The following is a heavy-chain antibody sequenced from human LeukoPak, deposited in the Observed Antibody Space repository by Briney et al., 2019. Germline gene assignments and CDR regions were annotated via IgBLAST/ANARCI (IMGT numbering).Heavy chain of an antibody. V-gene: IGHV3-30*04. D-gene: IGHD3-22*01. CDR1: GFTFSSYA. CDR2: ISYDGSNK. CDR3: ASNPYDNSGYVVY. Sequence: GGSLRLSCAASGFTFSSYAMHWVRQAPGKGLEWVAVISYDGSNKYYADSVKGRFTISRDNAKNSLYLQMNSLRAEDTAVYYCASNPYDNSGYVVYWGQGILVTVSS. J-gene: IGHJ4*02.